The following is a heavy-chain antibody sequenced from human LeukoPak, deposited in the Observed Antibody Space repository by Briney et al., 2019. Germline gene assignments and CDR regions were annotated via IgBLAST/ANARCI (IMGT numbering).Heavy chain of an antibody. Sequence: ASVKVSCKASGYTFTSYGISWVRQAPGQGLEWMGWISAYNGNTNYAQKLQGRVTMTTDTSTSTAYMELRSLRSDDTAVYYCARGRRYDFWSGYYYDYFDYWGQGTLVTVSS. CDR2: ISAYNGNT. V-gene: IGHV1-18*01. CDR1: GYTFTSYG. D-gene: IGHD3-3*01. CDR3: ARGRRYDFWSGYYYDYFDY. J-gene: IGHJ4*02.